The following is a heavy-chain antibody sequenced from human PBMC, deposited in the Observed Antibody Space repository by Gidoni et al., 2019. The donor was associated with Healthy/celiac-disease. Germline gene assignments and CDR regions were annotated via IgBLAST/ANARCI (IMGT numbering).Heavy chain of an antibody. J-gene: IGHJ4*02. CDR1: GFTLSSYG. Sequence: QVQLVESGGGVVQPGRSLRLSCAASGFTLSSYGMHWVRQAPGKGLEWVAVIWYDGSNKYYADSVKGRFTISRDNSKNTLYLQMNSLRAEDTAVYYCARDYLAYCGGDCYGFDYWGQGTLVTVSS. D-gene: IGHD2-21*02. CDR3: ARDYLAYCGGDCYGFDY. CDR2: IWYDGSNK. V-gene: IGHV3-33*01.